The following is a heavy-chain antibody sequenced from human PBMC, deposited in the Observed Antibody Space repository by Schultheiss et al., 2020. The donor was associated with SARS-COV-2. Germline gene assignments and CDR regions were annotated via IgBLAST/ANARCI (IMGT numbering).Heavy chain of an antibody. J-gene: IGHJ4*02. D-gene: IGHD4-17*01. CDR2: IYYSGST. Sequence: LRLSCTVSGGSISSGGYYWSWIRQHPGKGLEWIGYIYYSGSTYYNPSLKSRVTISVDTSKNQFSLKLSSVTAADTAVYYCARAWNGDHYYFDYWGQGTLVTVSS. CDR1: GGSISSGGYY. CDR3: ARAWNGDHYYFDY. V-gene: IGHV4-31*03.